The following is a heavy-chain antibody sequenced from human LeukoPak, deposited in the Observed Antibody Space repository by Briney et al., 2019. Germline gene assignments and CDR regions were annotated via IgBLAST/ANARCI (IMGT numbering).Heavy chain of an antibody. CDR3: AAGGHCSSTSCYEGYYYYYGMDV. Sequence: GASVKVSCKHSGFTFTSSAMQWVRQARGQRVEWIGWIVVGSGNTNYAQKFQERVTITRDMSTSTAYMELSSLRSEDTAVYYCAAGGHCSSTSCYEGYYYYYGMDVWGQGTTVTVSS. J-gene: IGHJ6*02. CDR1: GFTFTSSA. D-gene: IGHD2-2*01. CDR2: IVVGSGNT. V-gene: IGHV1-58*02.